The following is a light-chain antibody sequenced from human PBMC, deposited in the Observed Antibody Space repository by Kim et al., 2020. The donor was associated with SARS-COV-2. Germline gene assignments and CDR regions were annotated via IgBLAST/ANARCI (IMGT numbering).Light chain of an antibody. Sequence: GQRVTISCSGSSSNIGSNTVNWYQQLPGTAPKLLSYADHLRPSGVPDRFSGSKSGTSASLAISGLQSEDEADYYCAAWDDTLKNVLFGGGTQLTVL. CDR1: SSNIGSNT. V-gene: IGLV1-44*01. CDR2: ADH. CDR3: AAWDDTLKNVL. J-gene: IGLJ2*01.